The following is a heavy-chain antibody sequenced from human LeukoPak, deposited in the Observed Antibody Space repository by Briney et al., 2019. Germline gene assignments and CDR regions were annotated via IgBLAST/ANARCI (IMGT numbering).Heavy chain of an antibody. CDR3: ARSSVSAYAFDI. J-gene: IGHJ3*02. Sequence: GGSLRLSCAASGFTFSTYWMHWVRQAPGKGLVWVSRINSDGSSTNYADPVKGRFTISRDNAKNTLYLQMNSLRAEDTALYYCARSSVSAYAFDIWGQGTMVTVSS. CDR1: GFTFSTYW. V-gene: IGHV3-74*01. D-gene: IGHD6-6*01. CDR2: INSDGSST.